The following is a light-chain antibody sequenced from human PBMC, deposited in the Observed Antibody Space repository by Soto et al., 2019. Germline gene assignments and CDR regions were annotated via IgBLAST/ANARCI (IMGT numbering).Light chain of an antibody. CDR2: DAS. V-gene: IGKV3-11*01. Sequence: EIVLTQSPATLSLSPGERATLSCRASQRVSSYLAWYQEKPGQAPRLLIYDASNRATGIPARFSGSGSGTDFTLTISSLEPEDCAVYYCQQRSNWPTFGQGTKLEIK. J-gene: IGKJ2*01. CDR1: QRVSSY. CDR3: QQRSNWPT.